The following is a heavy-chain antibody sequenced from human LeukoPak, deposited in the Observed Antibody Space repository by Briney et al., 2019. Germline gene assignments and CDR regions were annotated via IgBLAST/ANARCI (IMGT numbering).Heavy chain of an antibody. CDR3: AREPGFDSSGYLNWFDP. CDR1: GGSISSTNW. J-gene: IGHJ5*02. D-gene: IGHD3-22*01. V-gene: IGHV4-4*02. Sequence: PSGTLSLTCAVSGGSISSTNWWSCVRQPPGKGLEWIGEINHSGSTNYNPSLKSRVTLSVDKSNNQFSLKLSSVTAADTAIYYCAREPGFDSSGYLNWFDPWGQGTLVTVSS. CDR2: INHSGST.